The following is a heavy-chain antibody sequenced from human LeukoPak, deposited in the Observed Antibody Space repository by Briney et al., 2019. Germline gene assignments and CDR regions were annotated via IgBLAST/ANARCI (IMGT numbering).Heavy chain of an antibody. J-gene: IGHJ5*02. Sequence: GGSLRLSCAASGFTFSNYWMSWVRQAPGKGLEWVANIKQDGSETHYVDSMKGRFTISRDNAKNSLSLQMNSLRAEDTAVYYCARITFYYGSSGYLGWFDPWGQGTLVTVSS. CDR2: IKQDGSET. CDR1: GFTFSNYW. V-gene: IGHV3-7*01. D-gene: IGHD3-22*01. CDR3: ARITFYYGSSGYLGWFDP.